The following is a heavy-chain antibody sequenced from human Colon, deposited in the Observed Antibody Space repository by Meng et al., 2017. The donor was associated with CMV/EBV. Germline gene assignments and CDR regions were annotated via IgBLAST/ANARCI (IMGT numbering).Heavy chain of an antibody. V-gene: IGHV3-74*01. D-gene: IGHD5-18*01. J-gene: IGHJ6*02. CDR2: LTTDGRST. CDR3: GYSYDYPYSSIDV. Sequence: GESLKISCVGSGFTFSNYWMHWVRQAPGKGPVWVSRLTTDGRSTSYADSVKGRFTISRDNGKNMLYLQMNSLRVEDTAVYYCGYSYDYPYSSIDVWGQGTTVTVSS. CDR1: GFTFSNYW.